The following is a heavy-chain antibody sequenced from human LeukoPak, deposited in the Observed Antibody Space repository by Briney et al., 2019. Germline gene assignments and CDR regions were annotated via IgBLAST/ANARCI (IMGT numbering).Heavy chain of an antibody. V-gene: IGHV3-21*01. CDR3: ARDPESSGNWFDS. J-gene: IGHJ5*01. Sequence: PGGSLRLSCAASGFTFSSYSMNWVRQAPGKGLEWVSSISSSSSYIYYADSVKGRFTISRDNAKNSLYLQMNSLRAEDTAVYYCARDPESSGNWFDSWGQGTLVTVSS. CDR2: ISSSSSYI. CDR1: GFTFSSYS. D-gene: IGHD3-10*01.